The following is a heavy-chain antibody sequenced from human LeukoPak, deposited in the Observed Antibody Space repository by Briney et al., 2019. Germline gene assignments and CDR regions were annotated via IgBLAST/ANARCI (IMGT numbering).Heavy chain of an antibody. J-gene: IGHJ6*03. D-gene: IGHD2-8*01. V-gene: IGHV3-23*01. CDR2: ISGSGGST. CDR3: AKECVLMVYATYYYYMDV. CDR1: GFTFSSYA. Sequence: GGSLRLSCAASGFTFSSYAMSWVRQAPGKGLEWVSAISGSGGSTYYADSVKGRFTISRDNSKNTLYLQMNSLRAEDTAVYYCAKECVLMVYATYYYYMDVWGKGTTVTVSS.